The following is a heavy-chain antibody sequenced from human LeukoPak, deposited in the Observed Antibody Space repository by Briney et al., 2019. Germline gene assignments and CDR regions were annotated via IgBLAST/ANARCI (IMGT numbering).Heavy chain of an antibody. CDR2: IYYSGST. V-gene: IGHV4-39*01. CDR1: GGSISSSSYY. J-gene: IGHJ4*02. Sequence: SETLSLTCTVSGGSISSSSYYWGWIRQPPGKGLEWIGSIYYSGSTYYNPSLKSRVTISVDMSKNQFSLKLSSVTAADTAVYYCANSRGGSYRIDYWGQGTLVTVSS. D-gene: IGHD1-26*01. CDR3: ANSRGGSYRIDY.